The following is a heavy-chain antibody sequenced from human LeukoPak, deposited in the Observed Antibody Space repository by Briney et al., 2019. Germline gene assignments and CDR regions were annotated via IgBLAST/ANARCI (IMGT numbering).Heavy chain of an antibody. CDR1: GFTFSSYS. CDR2: ISSSSSYI. CDR3: ATHRVVGATYFDY. Sequence: GGSLRLSCAASGFTFSSYSMNWVRQAPGKGLEWVSPISSSSSYIYYADSVKGRFTISRDNAKNSLYLQMNSLRAEDTAVCYCATHRVVGATYFDYWGQGTLVTVSS. D-gene: IGHD1-26*01. J-gene: IGHJ4*02. V-gene: IGHV3-21*01.